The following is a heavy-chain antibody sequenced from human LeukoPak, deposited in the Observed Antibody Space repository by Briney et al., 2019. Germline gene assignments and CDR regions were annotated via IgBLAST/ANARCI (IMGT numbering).Heavy chain of an antibody. CDR1: GFTFSDYS. V-gene: IGHV3-20*04. Sequence: GGSLRLSCAASGFTFSDYSMNWVRQAPGKGLEWVSGINWNGGSTGYADSVKGRFTISRDNAKNSLYLQMNSLRAEDTALYYCARDVRVYSSSSPPGYWGQGTLVTVSS. CDR2: INWNGGST. J-gene: IGHJ4*02. D-gene: IGHD6-6*01. CDR3: ARDVRVYSSSSPPGY.